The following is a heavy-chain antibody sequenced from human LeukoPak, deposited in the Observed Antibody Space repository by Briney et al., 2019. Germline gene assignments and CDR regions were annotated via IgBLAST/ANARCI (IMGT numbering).Heavy chain of an antibody. CDR2: IYYRGDI. J-gene: IGHJ4*02. CDR1: DVSIRTYY. Sequence: SETLSLTCSVSDVSIRTYYWSWIRQSPGQGLEWIGNIYYRGDINYNPSLKSRVIISIDTSKNQFSLKVTSLTAADTAVYYCATNKDWAEADWGQGTLVIVSS. CDR3: ATNKDWAEAD. V-gene: IGHV4-59*03. D-gene: IGHD3/OR15-3a*01.